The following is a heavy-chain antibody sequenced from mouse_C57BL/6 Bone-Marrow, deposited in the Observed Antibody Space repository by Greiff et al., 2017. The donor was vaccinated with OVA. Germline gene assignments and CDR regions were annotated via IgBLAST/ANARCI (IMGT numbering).Heavy chain of an antibody. CDR1: GFTFSSYA. J-gene: IGHJ1*03. Sequence: EVKLVESGGGLVKPGGSLKLSCAASGFTFSSYAMSWVRQTPEKRLEWVATISDGGSYTYYPDNVKGRYTISRDNAKNNLYLQMSHLTSEDTAMYYCAREGYGSSLRVFYWYFDVWGTGTTVTVSS. CDR3: AREGYGSSLRVFYWYFDV. D-gene: IGHD1-1*01. CDR2: ISDGGSYT. V-gene: IGHV5-4*01.